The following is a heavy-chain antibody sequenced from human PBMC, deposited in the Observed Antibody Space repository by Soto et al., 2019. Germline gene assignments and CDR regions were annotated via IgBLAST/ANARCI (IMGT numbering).Heavy chain of an antibody. CDR2: NSYDGSDK. CDR1: GFTFSNYA. CDR3: ARDTGPNGYNYYYFGMDV. V-gene: IGHV3-30-3*01. J-gene: IGHJ6*02. Sequence: QVHLVESGGGVVQPGRSLRLSCAASGFTFSNYAMHWVGQAPGKGLEWVAVNSYDGSDKYNANSVKGRFTISRDNSKNTLYLQMNSLRAEDTAVYYCARDTGPNGYNYYYFGMDVWGQGTTVTVSS. D-gene: IGHD5-18*01.